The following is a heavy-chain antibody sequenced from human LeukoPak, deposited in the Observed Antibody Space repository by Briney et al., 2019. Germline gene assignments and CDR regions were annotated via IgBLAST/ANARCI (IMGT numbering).Heavy chain of an antibody. V-gene: IGHV3-74*01. CDR3: ARDKRIAVADYYYYYMDV. J-gene: IGHJ6*03. Sequence: GGSLRLSCAASGFTFSSYWMHWVRQAPGKGLVWVSRINSDGSSTSYADSVKGRFTISRDNAKNTLYLQMNSLRAEDTAVYYCARDKRIAVADYYYYYMDVWGKGTTVTVSS. D-gene: IGHD6-19*01. CDR2: INSDGSST. CDR1: GFTFSSYW.